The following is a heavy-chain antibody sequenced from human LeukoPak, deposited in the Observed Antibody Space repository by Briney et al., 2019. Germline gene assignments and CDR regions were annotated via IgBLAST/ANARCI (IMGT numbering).Heavy chain of an antibody. Sequence: SDTLSPTCTVSGGSISSYYWSWIRQTPGKGLEWIGDIYYSGSTNYNPSLKSRVTISVDTSKNQFSLKLSSVTAADTAVYYCARHTDIAPLSSLKYWGQGTLVTVSS. CDR1: GGSISSYY. V-gene: IGHV4-59*08. CDR3: ARHTDIAPLSSLKY. CDR2: IYYSGST. J-gene: IGHJ4*02. D-gene: IGHD6-13*01.